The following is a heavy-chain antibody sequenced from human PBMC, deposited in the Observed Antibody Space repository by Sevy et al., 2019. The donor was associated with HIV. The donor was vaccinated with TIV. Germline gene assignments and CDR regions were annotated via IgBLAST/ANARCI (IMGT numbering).Heavy chain of an antibody. D-gene: IGHD3-22*01. Sequence: ASVKVSCKASRSTFVSNDINWLRQAPGQGLEWVGWMRPNSGEVGYAQKFQGRVTMTRNISITTAYMELGRLRFDDTAVYYCGQGYYFTYWGQGTVVTVSS. V-gene: IGHV1-8*01. CDR1: RSTFVSND. CDR3: GQGYYFTY. J-gene: IGHJ4*02. CDR2: MRPNSGEV.